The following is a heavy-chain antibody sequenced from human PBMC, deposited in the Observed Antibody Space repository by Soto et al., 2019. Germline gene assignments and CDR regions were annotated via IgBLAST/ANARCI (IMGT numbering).Heavy chain of an antibody. Sequence: PSETLSLTCTVSGGSISSSSYYWGWIRQLPGKGLEWIGEINHSGSTNYNPSLKSRVAISVDTSKNQFSLNLRSVTAADTAVYYCGPRGAVADPRGYWGQGTLVTVSS. D-gene: IGHD6-19*01. V-gene: IGHV4-39*07. CDR3: GPRGAVADPRGY. J-gene: IGHJ4*02. CDR1: GGSISSSSYY. CDR2: INHSGST.